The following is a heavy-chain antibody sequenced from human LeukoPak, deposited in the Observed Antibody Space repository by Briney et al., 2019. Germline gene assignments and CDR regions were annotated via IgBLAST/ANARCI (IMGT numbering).Heavy chain of an antibody. CDR3: AKAPPAATNYYYGMDV. CDR2: ISGSGGST. J-gene: IGHJ6*02. Sequence: GGSLRLSCAASGFTFSSYAMSWVRQAPGKGLEWVSAISGSGGSTYYADSVKGRFIISRDNSKNTLYLQMNSLRAEDTAVYYCAKAPPAATNYYYGMDVWGQGTTVTVSS. D-gene: IGHD2-15*01. V-gene: IGHV3-23*01. CDR1: GFTFSSYA.